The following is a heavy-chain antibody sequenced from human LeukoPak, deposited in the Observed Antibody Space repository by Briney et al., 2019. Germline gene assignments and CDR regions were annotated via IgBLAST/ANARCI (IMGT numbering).Heavy chain of an antibody. V-gene: IGHV3-23*01. J-gene: IGHJ1*01. Sequence: GGSLRLSCAASGFTFSNYAMTWVRQAPGKGLEWVSSISSRGDNSYYADSVKGRFTISRDNSKSTLYLQMTSLRAEDTAVYYCAKDQTMTPNWGQGTLVTVSS. CDR1: GFTFSNYA. CDR2: ISSRGDNS. D-gene: IGHD3-22*01. CDR3: AKDQTMTPN.